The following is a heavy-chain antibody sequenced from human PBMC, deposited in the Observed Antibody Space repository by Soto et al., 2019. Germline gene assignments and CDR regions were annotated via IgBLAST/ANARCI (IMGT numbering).Heavy chain of an antibody. Sequence: QLQLQESAPGRVKPAETLSLTCTVSGGSISSRSYYWGWIRQPPGKGLEWIGSISYSGSTYSNPSLKRRGTVSVDTSKDQCSLQLSFATAADTAVYYCARQLGKSYCGGDCSNEYYFDSWGQGTMVTVSS. D-gene: IGHD2-21*02. CDR3: ARQLGKSYCGGDCSNEYYFDS. CDR1: GGSISSRSYY. CDR2: ISYSGST. V-gene: IGHV4-39*01. J-gene: IGHJ4*02.